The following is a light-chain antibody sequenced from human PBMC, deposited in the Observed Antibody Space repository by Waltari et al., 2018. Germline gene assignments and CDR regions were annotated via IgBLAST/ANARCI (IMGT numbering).Light chain of an antibody. J-gene: IGLJ3*02. CDR1: SRDIGIYHL. Sequence: QSALTQPAAVSGSPGQSVTRSCTGASRDIGIYHLVSWYQQHPGNAPKRVISAVNKPPSGVSDRFSGSKSGDTASLTISGLHFEDEADYYCCSYAGNYIWVFGGGTRLTVL. CDR3: CSYAGNYIWV. V-gene: IGLV2-23*02. CDR2: AVN.